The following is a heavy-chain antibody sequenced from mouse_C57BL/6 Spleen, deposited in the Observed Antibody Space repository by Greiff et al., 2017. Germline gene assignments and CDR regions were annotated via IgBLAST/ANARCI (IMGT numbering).Heavy chain of an antibody. J-gene: IGHJ1*03. CDR3: ARGAYYDYNWYFDV. Sequence: QVQLKQSGPELVKPGASVKISCKASGYAFSSSWMNWVKQRPGKGLEWIGRIYPGDGDTNYNGKFKGKATLTADKSSSTAYMQLSSLTSEDSAVXFCARGAYYDYNWYFDVWGTGTTVTVSS. V-gene: IGHV1-82*01. CDR1: GYAFSSSW. D-gene: IGHD2-4*01. CDR2: IYPGDGDT.